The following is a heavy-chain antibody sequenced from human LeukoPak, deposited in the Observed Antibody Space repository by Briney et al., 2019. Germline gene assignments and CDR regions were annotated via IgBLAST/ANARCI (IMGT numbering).Heavy chain of an antibody. CDR2: ISGTSSYI. CDR3: ARGEYGSGSYHIDY. J-gene: IGHJ4*02. CDR1: GFTFSSYS. D-gene: IGHD3-10*01. Sequence: GGSLRLSCAASGFTFSSYSMNWVRQAPGKGLEWVSFISGTSSYIYYPDSVKGRFTISRDNAKNSLYLQMNSLRAEDTAVYYCARGEYGSGSYHIDYWGQGTLVTVSS. V-gene: IGHV3-21*01.